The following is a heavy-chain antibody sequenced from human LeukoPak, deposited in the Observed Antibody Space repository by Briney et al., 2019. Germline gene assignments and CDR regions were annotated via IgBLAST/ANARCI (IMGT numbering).Heavy chain of an antibody. V-gene: IGHV1-46*01. J-gene: IGHJ4*02. Sequence: ASVKVSCKASGYTFTSYYIHWVRQAPGQGLEWMGIINPSSGSTSYAQKFQGRVTMTRDTSTSTVYMELSSLRSDDTAVYYCARVEYDFWSGPYYFDYWGQGTLVTVSS. D-gene: IGHD3-3*01. CDR3: ARVEYDFWSGPYYFDY. CDR2: INPSSGST. CDR1: GYTFTSYY.